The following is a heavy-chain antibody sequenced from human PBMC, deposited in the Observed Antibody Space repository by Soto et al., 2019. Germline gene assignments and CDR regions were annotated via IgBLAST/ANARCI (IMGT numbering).Heavy chain of an antibody. CDR2: IIPIFGTA. CDR1: GGTFSSYS. CDR3: ARGGITMVRGAADNYYYYYGMDV. J-gene: IGHJ6*02. Sequence: SVKVSCKASGGTFSSYSISWVQQAPGQELEWMGGIIPIFGTANYAQKFQGRVTITADESTSTAYMELSSLRSEDTAVYYCARGGITMVRGAADNYYYYYGMDVWGQGTTVTVSS. V-gene: IGHV1-69*13. D-gene: IGHD3-10*01.